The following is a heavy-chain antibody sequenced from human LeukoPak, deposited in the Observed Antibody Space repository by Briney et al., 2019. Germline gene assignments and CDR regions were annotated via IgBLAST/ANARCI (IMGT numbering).Heavy chain of an antibody. CDR1: GGSISSYY. J-gene: IGHJ4*02. CDR2: IYYSGST. Sequence: SETLSLTCTVSGGSISSYYWSWIRQPPGKGLEWIGYIYYSGSTNYNPSLKSRVTISVDTSKNQFSLKLSSVTAADTAVYYCARVYDSSGYLYFDYWGQGTLVTASS. CDR3: ARVYDSSGYLYFDY. D-gene: IGHD3-22*01. V-gene: IGHV4-59*01.